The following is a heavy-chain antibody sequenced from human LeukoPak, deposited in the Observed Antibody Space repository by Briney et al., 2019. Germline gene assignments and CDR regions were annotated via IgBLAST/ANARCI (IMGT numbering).Heavy chain of an antibody. CDR3: AREREYYDGDYYPRPWYFDL. CDR1: GGSFSGDF. CDR2: INHGGST. V-gene: IGHV4-34*01. J-gene: IGHJ2*01. D-gene: IGHD3-22*01. Sequence: SETLSLTCAVYGGSFSGDFWSWIRQSPGKGLEWIGEINHGGSTTYNPSLQSRVTMSVDTSTNQISLKLSSVTAADTAVYYCAREREYYDGDYYPRPWYFDLWGRGTLVTVSS.